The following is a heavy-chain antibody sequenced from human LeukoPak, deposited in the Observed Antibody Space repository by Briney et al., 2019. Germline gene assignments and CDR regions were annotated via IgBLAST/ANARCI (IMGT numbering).Heavy chain of an antibody. CDR2: IYPGDSDT. D-gene: IGHD3-3*01. CDR1: GYSFTSYW. V-gene: IGHV5-51*01. CDR3: ASHGSVWSGYYPHYYMDV. J-gene: IGHJ6*03. Sequence: GESLKISCKGSGYSFTSYWIGWVRQMPGKGLEWMGIIYPGDSDTRYSPSFQGQVTISADKSISTAYLQWSSLKASDTAMYYCASHGSVWSGYYPHYYMDVWGKGTTVTVSS.